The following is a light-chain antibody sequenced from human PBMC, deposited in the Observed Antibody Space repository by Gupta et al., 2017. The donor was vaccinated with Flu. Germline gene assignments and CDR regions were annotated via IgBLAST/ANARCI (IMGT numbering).Light chain of an antibody. J-gene: IGKJ1*01. V-gene: IGKV1-39*01. CDR3: QQTSSAPRT. CDR2: GIS. CDR1: QSIRNY. Sequence: DIQMAQSPSSLSASVGDRVTITCRASQSIRNYLNWYQQRPGKAPRLLIYGISTLHNGVPSRFSGSGYGTDFTLTITRLQPEDFATCYCQQTSSAPRTFGQGTKVEIK.